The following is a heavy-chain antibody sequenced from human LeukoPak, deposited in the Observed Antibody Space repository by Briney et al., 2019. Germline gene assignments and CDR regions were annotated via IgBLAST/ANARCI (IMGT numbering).Heavy chain of an antibody. CDR3: ASLHQVRGLTVFDY. J-gene: IGHJ4*02. CDR2: INRSGSA. V-gene: IGHV4-34*01. CDR1: GGSFNDYY. Sequence: SETLSLTCALYGGSFNDYYWSWIRQPPGKGLEWIGEINRSGSAYYNPSLKSRVTISVDTSKNQSSLMLSSVTAADTAVYYCASLHQVRGLTVFDYWGQGTLVTVSS. D-gene: IGHD3-10*01.